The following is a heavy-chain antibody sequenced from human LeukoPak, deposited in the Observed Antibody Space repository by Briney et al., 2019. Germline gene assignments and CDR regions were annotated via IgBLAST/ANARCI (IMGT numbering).Heavy chain of an antibody. CDR3: ARGRSKRWFGELFGY. V-gene: IGHV1-8*03. CDR1: GYTFTSYD. CDR2: MNPNSGNT. J-gene: IGHJ4*02. D-gene: IGHD3-10*01. Sequence: ASVKVSCKASGYTFTSYDINWVRQATGQGREWMGWMNPNSGNTGYAQKFQGRVTITRNTSISTAYMELSSLRSEDTAVYYCARGRSKRWFGELFGYWGQGTLVTVSS.